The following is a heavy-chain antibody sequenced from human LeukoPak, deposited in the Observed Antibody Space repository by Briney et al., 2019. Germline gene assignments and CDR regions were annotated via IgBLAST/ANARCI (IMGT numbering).Heavy chain of an antibody. CDR1: GGSFSGYY. J-gene: IGHJ6*03. Sequence: SETLSLTCAVYGGSFSGYYWSWIRQPPGKGLEWIGEINHSGSTNYNPSLKSRVTISVGTSKNQFSLKLSSVTAADTAVYYCARSTAGYSSSPTRYYYYYYMDVWGKGTTVTVSS. CDR2: INHSGST. CDR3: ARSTAGYSSSPTRYYYYYYMDV. V-gene: IGHV4-34*01. D-gene: IGHD6-6*01.